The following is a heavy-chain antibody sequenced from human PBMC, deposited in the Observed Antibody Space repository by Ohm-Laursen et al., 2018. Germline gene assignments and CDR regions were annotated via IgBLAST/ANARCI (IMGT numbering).Heavy chain of an antibody. J-gene: IGHJ6*02. CDR3: ARDPYDILTGYLYYGMDV. V-gene: IGHV3-48*03. CDR2: ISSSGSTI. D-gene: IGHD3-9*01. CDR1: GFAFSNYG. Sequence: SLRLSCTASGFAFSNYGMHWVRQAPGKGLEWVSYISSSGSTIYYADSVKGRFTISRDNAKNSLYLQMNSLRAEDTAVYYCARDPYDILTGYLYYGMDVWGQGTTVTVSS.